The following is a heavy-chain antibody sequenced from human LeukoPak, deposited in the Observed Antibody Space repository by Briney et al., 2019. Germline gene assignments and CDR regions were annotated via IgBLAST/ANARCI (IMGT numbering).Heavy chain of an antibody. CDR3: ARDTIVVVPAARGAGWYYYMDV. V-gene: IGHV4-30-4*08. Sequence: SETLSLTCTVSGGSISSGDYYWSWIRQPPGKGLEWIGYIYYSGSTYYNPSLKSRVTISVDTSKNQFSLKLSSVTAADTAVYYCARDTIVVVPAARGAGWYYYMDVWGKGTTVTVSS. CDR2: IYYSGST. D-gene: IGHD2-2*01. CDR1: GGSISSGDYY. J-gene: IGHJ6*03.